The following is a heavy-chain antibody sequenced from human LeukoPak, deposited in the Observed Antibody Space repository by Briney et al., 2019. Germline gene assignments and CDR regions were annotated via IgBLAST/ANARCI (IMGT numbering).Heavy chain of an antibody. CDR3: ARDRLGIAAAGTGFDY. CDR2: ISAYNGNT. V-gene: IGHV1-18*04. D-gene: IGHD6-13*01. CDR1: GYTFTSYG. Sequence: ASVKVSCKASGYTFTSYGISWVRQAPGQGLERMGWISAYNGNTNYAQKLQGRVTMTTDTSTSTAYMELRSLRSDDTAVYYCARDRLGIAAAGTGFDYCGQGTLVTVSS. J-gene: IGHJ4*02.